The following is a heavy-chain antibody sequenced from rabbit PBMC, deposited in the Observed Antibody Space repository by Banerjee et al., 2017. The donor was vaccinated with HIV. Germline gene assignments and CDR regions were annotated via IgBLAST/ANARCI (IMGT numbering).Heavy chain of an antibody. CDR3: ARRTDSNYAYAMDL. D-gene: IGHD8-1*01. V-gene: IGHV1S40*01. CDR1: GFSFSSSYY. Sequence: QSLEESGGDLVKPEGSLTLACTASGFSFSSSYYMCWVRQAPGKGLEWIACIAGSSGSTYYASWAKGRFTISKTSSTTVTLQMTSLTAADTATYFCARRTDSNYAYAMDLWGPGTLVTVS. CDR2: IAGSSGST. J-gene: IGHJ6*01.